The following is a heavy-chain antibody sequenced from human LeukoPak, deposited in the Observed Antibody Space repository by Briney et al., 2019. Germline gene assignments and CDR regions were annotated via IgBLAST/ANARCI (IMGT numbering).Heavy chain of an antibody. CDR3: ARDDSRAFDI. J-gene: IGHJ3*02. D-gene: IGHD2-15*01. CDR1: GFTFSSYS. V-gene: IGHV3-48*02. CDR2: ISSGSGSSI. Sequence: PGGSLRLSCAASGFTFSSYSMNWVRQAPGKGLEWVSYISSGSGSSIYYADSVKGRFSISRDNAKNSLYLQMNSLRDEDTAVYHCARDDSRAFDIWGQGAMVTVSS.